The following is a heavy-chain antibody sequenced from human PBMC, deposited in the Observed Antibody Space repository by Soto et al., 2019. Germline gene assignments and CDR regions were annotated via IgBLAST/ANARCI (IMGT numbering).Heavy chain of an antibody. CDR2: IYYSGST. CDR3: ARAYYYDSSGYYSATFDY. Sequence: SETLXLTCTVPGGSISSWYYYWSWIRQPPGKGLEWIGYIYYSGSTYYNPSLKIRVTISVDTSKNQFSLKLSSVTAADTAVYYCARAYYYDSSGYYSATFDYWGQGTLVTVS. J-gene: IGHJ4*02. V-gene: IGHV4-30-4*01. CDR1: GGSISSWYYY. D-gene: IGHD3-22*01.